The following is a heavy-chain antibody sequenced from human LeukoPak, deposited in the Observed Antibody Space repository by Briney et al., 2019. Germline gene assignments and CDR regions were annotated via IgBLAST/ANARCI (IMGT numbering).Heavy chain of an antibody. CDR2: IWYDGSNK. Sequence: GGSLRLSCAASGFTFSSYGMHWVRQAPGKGLGWVAVIWYDGSNKYYADSVKGRFTISRDNSKNTLYLQMNSLRAEDTAVYYCARDAGYCSGGSCYPGQFDYWGQGTLVTVSS. V-gene: IGHV3-33*01. J-gene: IGHJ4*02. CDR1: GFTFSSYG. CDR3: ARDAGYCSGGSCYPGQFDY. D-gene: IGHD2-15*01.